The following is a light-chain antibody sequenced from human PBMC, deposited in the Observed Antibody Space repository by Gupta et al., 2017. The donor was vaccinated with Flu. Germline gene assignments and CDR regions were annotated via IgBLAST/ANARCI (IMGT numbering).Light chain of an antibody. Sequence: EIVMTQSPATLSVSPGERATLSCRASQSVSSNLAWYQQKPGQAPRLLIYGASTRAPGIPARFSGSGSGTEFTLTISSLQSEDFAVYYCQQYKNWPVTFGQGTKVEIK. CDR3: QQYKNWPVT. CDR2: GAS. J-gene: IGKJ1*01. CDR1: QSVSSN. V-gene: IGKV3-15*01.